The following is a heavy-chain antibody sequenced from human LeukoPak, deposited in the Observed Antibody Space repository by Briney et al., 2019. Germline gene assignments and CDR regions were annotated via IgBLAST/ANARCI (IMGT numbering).Heavy chain of an antibody. V-gene: IGHV3-23*01. CDR2: ISGSGGST. J-gene: IGHJ4*02. CDR3: ARGRRQWLVPDFDY. Sequence: GGSLRLSCAASGFTFSNYGMSWVRQAPGKGLEWVSAISGSGGSTYYADSVKGRFTISRDNAKNSLYLQMNSLRAEDTAVYYCARGRRQWLVPDFDYWGQGTLVTVSS. CDR1: GFTFSNYG. D-gene: IGHD6-19*01.